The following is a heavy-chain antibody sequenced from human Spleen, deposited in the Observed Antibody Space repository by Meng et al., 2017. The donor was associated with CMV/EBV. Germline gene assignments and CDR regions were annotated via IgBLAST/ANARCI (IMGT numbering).Heavy chain of an antibody. Sequence: GESLKISCAASGFSFSNYGMAWVRQAPGKGLEWVSAISGSGSSTYFPDSVKGRFTISRDNSKNTLYLQMNSLRAEDTAVYYCAKALYDFWSGYYHPDALDVWGQGTTVTVSS. CDR3: AKALYDFWSGYYHPDALDV. V-gene: IGHV3-23*01. CDR2: ISGSGSST. D-gene: IGHD3-3*01. CDR1: GFSFSNYG. J-gene: IGHJ3*01.